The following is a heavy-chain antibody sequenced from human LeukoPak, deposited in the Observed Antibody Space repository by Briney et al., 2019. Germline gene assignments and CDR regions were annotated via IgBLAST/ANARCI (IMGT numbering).Heavy chain of an antibody. V-gene: IGHV3-9*01. CDR3: AKGAGYSSSWPLDY. CDR2: ISWNSGSI. D-gene: IGHD6-13*01. J-gene: IGHJ4*02. Sequence: GGSLRLSCAASGFTLDDYAMHWVRQAPGKGLEWVSGISWNSGSIGYADSVKGRFTISRDNAKNSLYLQMNSLRAEDTALYYCAKGAGYSSSWPLDYWGQGTLVTVSS. CDR1: GFTLDDYA.